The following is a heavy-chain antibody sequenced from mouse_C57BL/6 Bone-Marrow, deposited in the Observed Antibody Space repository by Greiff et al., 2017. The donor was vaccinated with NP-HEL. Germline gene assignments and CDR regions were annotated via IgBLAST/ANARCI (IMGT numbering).Heavy chain of an antibody. CDR3: ARQGYYGNPFDY. D-gene: IGHD2-1*01. Sequence: VQLQQSGAELARPGASVKLSCKASGYTFTSYGISWVKQRTGQGLEWIGEIYPRSGHTYYNEKFKGKATLTADKSSSTAYMELRSLTSEDSAVYFCARQGYYGNPFDYWGQGTTLTVSS. V-gene: IGHV1-81*01. CDR1: GYTFTSYG. J-gene: IGHJ2*01. CDR2: IYPRSGHT.